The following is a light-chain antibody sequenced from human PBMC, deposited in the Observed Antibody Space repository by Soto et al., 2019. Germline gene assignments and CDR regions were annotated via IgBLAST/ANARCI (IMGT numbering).Light chain of an antibody. CDR3: GSITRSSTSV. CDR2: DVT. J-gene: IGLJ1*01. V-gene: IGLV2-14*01. CDR1: SRYVGGFEY. Sequence: SDLRLPAHVSRSPGESITLSYTGTSRYVGGFEYVSWYQHQPGKAPKLIIYDVTKRPSGVSNRFSGSKSGNTASLTISGIQAEDEGDYYCGSITRSSTSVFGPGTKVTV.